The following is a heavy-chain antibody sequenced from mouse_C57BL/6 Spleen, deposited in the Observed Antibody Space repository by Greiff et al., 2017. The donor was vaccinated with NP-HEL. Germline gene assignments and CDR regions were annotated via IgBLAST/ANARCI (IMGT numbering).Heavy chain of an antibody. CDR1: GFSLSTFGMG. CDR2: IWWDDDK. D-gene: IGHD2-5*01. J-gene: IGHJ3*01. V-gene: IGHV8-8*01. CDR3: ARIDYYSNFAWFAY. Sequence: QVQLKESGPGILQPSQTLSLTCSFSGFSLSTFGMGVGWIRQPSGKGLEWLAHIWWDDDKYYNPALKSRLTISKDTSKNQVFLKIANVDTADTATYYCARIDYYSNFAWFAYWGQGTLVTVSA.